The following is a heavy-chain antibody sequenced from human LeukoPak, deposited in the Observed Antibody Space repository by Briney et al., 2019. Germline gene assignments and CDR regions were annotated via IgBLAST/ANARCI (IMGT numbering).Heavy chain of an antibody. V-gene: IGHV1-8*01. D-gene: IGHD1-26*01. CDR2: MNPNSGNT. Sequence: ASVKVSCKASGYTFTSYDINWVRQATGQGLEWMGWMNPNSGNTGYAQKFLGRVTMTRNTSISTAYMELSSLRSEDTAVYYCARAGRYSGTYYPFDYWGQGTLVTVSS. CDR3: ARAGRYSGTYYPFDY. J-gene: IGHJ4*02. CDR1: GYTFTSYD.